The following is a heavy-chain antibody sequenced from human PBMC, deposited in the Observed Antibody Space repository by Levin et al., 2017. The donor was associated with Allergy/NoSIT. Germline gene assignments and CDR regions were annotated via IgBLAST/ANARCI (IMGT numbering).Heavy chain of an antibody. CDR1: GYNFTSHW. D-gene: IGHD3-10*01. V-gene: IGHV5-51*01. J-gene: IGHJ6*02. CDR3: ATGSSSGTVGFGELKSDYYYYGMDV. CDR2: IYVGDSDD. Sequence: PGESLKISCQGSGYNFTSHWIAWVRQMPGKGLEWMGIIYVGDSDDRYSPSFHGQVTISVDKSINTGEMQWSSLKAKERAIYYCATGSSSGTVGFGELKSDYYYYGMDVWGQGTTVTVSS.